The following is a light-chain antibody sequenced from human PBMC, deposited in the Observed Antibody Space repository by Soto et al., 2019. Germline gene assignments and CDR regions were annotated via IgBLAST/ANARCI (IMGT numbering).Light chain of an antibody. V-gene: IGKV4-1*01. CDR1: QSVLYTSNNVNY. J-gene: IGKJ4*01. CDR3: QQYISAPLT. Sequence: DIVMTQSPDSLAVSLGERATINCKSSQSVLYTSNNVNYLSWFQQKPGQPPRLLISWASTRESGVPDRFSGSGYGTDFTLTISSLQAEDVAVYYCQQYISAPLTFGGGTKVEIK. CDR2: WAS.